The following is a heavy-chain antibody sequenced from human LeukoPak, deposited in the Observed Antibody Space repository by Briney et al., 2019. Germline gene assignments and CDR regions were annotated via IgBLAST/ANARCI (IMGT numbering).Heavy chain of an antibody. Sequence: GRSLRLSCAASGFTFSSYGMHWVRQAPGKGLEWVAVIWYDGSNKYYADSVKGRFTISRDNSKNTLYVQMNSLRAEDTAVYYCARDLTTEGGFDPWGQGTLVTVSS. CDR1: GFTFSSYG. CDR3: ARDLTTEGGFDP. V-gene: IGHV3-33*01. J-gene: IGHJ5*02. CDR2: IWYDGSNK. D-gene: IGHD3-22*01.